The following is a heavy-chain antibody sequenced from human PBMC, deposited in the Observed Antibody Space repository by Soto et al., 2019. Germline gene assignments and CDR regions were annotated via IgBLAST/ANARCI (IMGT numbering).Heavy chain of an antibody. CDR3: TSRIPASGNMVRGSWGMDV. D-gene: IGHD3-10*01. CDR2: IKSKTDGGTT. J-gene: IGHJ6*02. Sequence: GGSLRLSCAASGSTFSNAWMSWVRQAPGKGLEWVGRIKSKTDGGTTDYAAPVKGRFTISRDDSKNTLYLQMNSLKTEDTAVYYCTSRIPASGNMVRGSWGMDVWGQGTTVTVSS. CDR1: GSTFSNAW. V-gene: IGHV3-15*01.